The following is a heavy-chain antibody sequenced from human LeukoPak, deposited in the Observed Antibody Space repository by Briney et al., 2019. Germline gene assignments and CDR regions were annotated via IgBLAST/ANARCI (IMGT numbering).Heavy chain of an antibody. CDR1: GGTFSSYA. D-gene: IGHD4-11*01. CDR3: ASHDTVTTAISFRD. Sequence: SVKVSCKASGGTFSSYAISWVRQAPGQGLEWMGRIIPILGIANYAQKFQGRVTITADKSPSTAYMELSSLRSEDTAVYYCASHDTVTTAISFRDWGQGTLGTVSS. CDR2: IIPILGIA. V-gene: IGHV1-69*04. J-gene: IGHJ4*02.